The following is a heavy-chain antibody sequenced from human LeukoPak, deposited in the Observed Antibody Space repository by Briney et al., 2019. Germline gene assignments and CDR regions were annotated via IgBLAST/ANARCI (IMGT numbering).Heavy chain of an antibody. D-gene: IGHD2-2*01. CDR2: IYYSGST. J-gene: IGHJ5*02. CDR3: ARDIVVVPAALTYSCNWFDP. V-gene: IGHV4-39*02. CDR1: GGSISSSSYY. Sequence: PSETLSLTCTVSGGSISSSSYYWGWIRQPPGKGLEWIGSIYYSGSTYYNPSLKSRVTISVDTPKNQFSLKLSSVTAADTAVYYCARDIVVVPAALTYSCNWFDPWGQGTLVTVSS.